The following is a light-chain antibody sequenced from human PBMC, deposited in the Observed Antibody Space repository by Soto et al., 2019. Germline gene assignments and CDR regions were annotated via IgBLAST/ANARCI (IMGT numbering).Light chain of an antibody. CDR2: LAS. J-gene: IGKJ3*01. V-gene: IGKV3-15*01. CDR1: QSVTSN. Sequence: EIVQTQSPATLSVSPGGRATLSCRASQSVTSNLAWYQQKPGQAPRLLIYLASTRATDVPARFSGSGSGTEFTLTISSLQSEDFAVYYCHQYNTWPLTFGPGTKVDIK. CDR3: HQYNTWPLT.